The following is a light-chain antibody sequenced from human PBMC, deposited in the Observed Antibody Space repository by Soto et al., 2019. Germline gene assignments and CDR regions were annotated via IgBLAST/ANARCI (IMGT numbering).Light chain of an antibody. V-gene: IGLV2-11*01. CDR2: DVR. Sequence: QSPLTQPRSVSGSPGQSVTISCTGTSSDVGAYNYVSWYRQHPGKAPKLMIYDVRKRPSGVPDRFSGSKSGNTASLTISGLQAEDEADYYCCSYAGSYTFVFGPGTKLTVL. J-gene: IGLJ1*01. CDR1: SSDVGAYNY. CDR3: CSYAGSYTFV.